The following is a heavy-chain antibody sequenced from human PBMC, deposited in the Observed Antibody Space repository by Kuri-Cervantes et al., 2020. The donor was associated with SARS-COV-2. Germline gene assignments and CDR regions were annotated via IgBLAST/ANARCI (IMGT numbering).Heavy chain of an antibody. Sequence: ASVKVSCKASGYTFTSYGISWVRQAPGQGLEWMGWINPNSGGTNYAQKFQGWVTMTRDTSISTAYMELSRLRSDDTAVYYCARQGGGGYEGVYYYYGMDVWGQGTTVTVSS. CDR2: INPNSGGT. CDR1: GYTFTSYG. D-gene: IGHD5-12*01. V-gene: IGHV1-2*04. J-gene: IGHJ6*02. CDR3: ARQGGGGYEGVYYYYGMDV.